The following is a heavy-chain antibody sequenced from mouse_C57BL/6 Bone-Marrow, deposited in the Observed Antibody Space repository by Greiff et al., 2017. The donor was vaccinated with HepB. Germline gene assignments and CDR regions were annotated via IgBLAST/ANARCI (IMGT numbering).Heavy chain of an antibody. CDR2: ISSGSSTI. D-gene: IGHD1-1*01. Sequence: EVKLMDSGGGLVKPGGSLKLSCAASGFTFSDYGMHWVRQAPEKGLEWVAYISSGSSTIYYADTVKGRFTISRDNAKNTLFLQMTSLRSEDTAMYYCARPHYYGSSSFAYWGQGTLVTVSA. J-gene: IGHJ3*01. CDR3: ARPHYYGSSSFAY. V-gene: IGHV5-17*01. CDR1: GFTFSDYG.